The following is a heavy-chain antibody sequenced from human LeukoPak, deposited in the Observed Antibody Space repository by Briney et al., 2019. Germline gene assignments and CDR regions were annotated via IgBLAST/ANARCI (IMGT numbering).Heavy chain of an antibody. CDR2: IYHSGST. CDR1: GGSMNNNKW. Sequence: PSGTLSLTCTVSGGSMNNNKWWSWVRQPPGKGLEWIGYIYHSGSTYYNPSLKSRVTISVDRSKNQFSLKLSSVTAADTAVYYCARGERMLFYFDYWGQGTLVTVSS. J-gene: IGHJ4*02. CDR3: ARGERMLFYFDY. D-gene: IGHD2-21*01. V-gene: IGHV4-4*02.